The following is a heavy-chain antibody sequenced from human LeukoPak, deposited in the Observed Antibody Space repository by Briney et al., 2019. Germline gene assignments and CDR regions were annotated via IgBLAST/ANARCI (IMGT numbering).Heavy chain of an antibody. V-gene: IGHV4-34*01. CDR1: GGSFSGYY. CDR2: INHSGST. CDR3: ARVPFPSWQQHPYYYGMDV. D-gene: IGHD1-1*01. Sequence: SETLSPTCAVYGGSFSGYYWSWIRQPPGKGLEWIGEINHSGSTNYNPSLKSRVTISVDTSKNQFSLKLSSVTAADTAVYYCARVPFPSWQQHPYYYGMDVWGQGTTVTVSS. J-gene: IGHJ6*02.